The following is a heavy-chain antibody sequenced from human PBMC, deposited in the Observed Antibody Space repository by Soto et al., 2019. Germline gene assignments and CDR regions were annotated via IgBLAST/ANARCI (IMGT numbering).Heavy chain of an antibody. CDR2: IIPIFGTA. J-gene: IGHJ6*02. V-gene: IGHV1-69*13. CDR3: ARSSRTDYYYYGMDV. D-gene: IGHD1-1*01. CDR1: GGTFSSYA. Sequence: GASVKVSCKASGGTFSSYAISWVRQAPGQGLEWMGGIIPIFGTANYAQKFQGRVTIAADESTSTAYMELSSLRSEDTAVYYCARSSRTDYYYYGMDVWGQGTTVTVSS.